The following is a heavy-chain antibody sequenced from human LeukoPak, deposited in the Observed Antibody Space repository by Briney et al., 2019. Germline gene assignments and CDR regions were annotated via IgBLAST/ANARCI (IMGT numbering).Heavy chain of an antibody. CDR1: GYTFTSYG. Sequence: GASVKVSCKASGYTFTSYGISWVRQAPGQGLEWMGWISAYNGNTNYAQKLQGRVTMTTDTSTSTAYMELRSLRSDDTAVYYCARGHADYDTLTGYSIYALDVWGQGTTVTVSS. CDR3: ARGHADYDTLTGYSIYALDV. V-gene: IGHV1-18*01. CDR2: ISAYNGNT. J-gene: IGHJ6*02. D-gene: IGHD3-9*01.